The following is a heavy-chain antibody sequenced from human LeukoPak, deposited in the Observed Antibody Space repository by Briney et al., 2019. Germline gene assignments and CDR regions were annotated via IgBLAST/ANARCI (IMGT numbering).Heavy chain of an antibody. CDR2: ISTHNGNT. J-gene: IGHJ4*02. Sequence: GASVKVTCKASVYTLTNYGISWVRQAPGQGLEWMGWISTHNGNTKYAQKVQGRVTMTTDTSTSTVYMELRSLRYDDTAVYYCARDLRGGSYYLDSWGQGTLVTVSS. CDR1: VYTLTNYG. D-gene: IGHD1-26*01. CDR3: ARDLRGGSYYLDS. V-gene: IGHV1-18*01.